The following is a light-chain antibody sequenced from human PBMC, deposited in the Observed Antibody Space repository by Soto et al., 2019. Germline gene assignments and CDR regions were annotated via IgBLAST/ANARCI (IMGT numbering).Light chain of an antibody. CDR2: WAS. V-gene: IGKV4-1*01. Sequence: IFMTQSPGSLALSLAHRASLKCKSRPSVVYNGNNKNFLAWYQQKPGQAPKLLIYWASTRESGVPDRFTGSESGTDFTLTISSLQPEDLAVYYCQQFYDTPPTFGGGTKVDIK. J-gene: IGKJ4*01. CDR1: PSVVYNGNNKNF. CDR3: QQFYDTPPT.